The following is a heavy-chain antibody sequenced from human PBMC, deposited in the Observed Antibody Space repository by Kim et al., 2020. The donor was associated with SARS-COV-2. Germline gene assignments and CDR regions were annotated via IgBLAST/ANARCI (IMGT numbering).Heavy chain of an antibody. CDR2: IIPIFGTA. J-gene: IGHJ6*02. V-gene: IGHV1-69*13. D-gene: IGHD3-10*01. CDR3: ARDRRETRYGSGNRDYYYYYGMDV. CDR1: GGTFSSYA. Sequence: SVKVSCKASGGTFSSYAISWVRQAPGQGLEWMGGIIPIFGTANYAQKFQGRVTITADEYTSTAYMELSSLRSEDTAAYYCARDRRETRYGSGNRDYYYYYGMDVWGQGTTVTVSS.